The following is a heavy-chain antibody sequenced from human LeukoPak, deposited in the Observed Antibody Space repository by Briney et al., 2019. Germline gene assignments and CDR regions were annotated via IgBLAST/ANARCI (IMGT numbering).Heavy chain of an antibody. CDR1: GFTVSSNY. CDR3: ARAPFDAFDI. V-gene: IGHV3-66*02. CDR2: IYSGDST. Sequence: GGSLRLSCAASGFTVSSNYMSWVRQAPGKGLEWVSVIYSGDSTYYADSVKGRFTISRDNSKNTLYLQMNSLRAEDTAVYYCARAPFDAFDIWGQGTMVTVSS. J-gene: IGHJ3*02.